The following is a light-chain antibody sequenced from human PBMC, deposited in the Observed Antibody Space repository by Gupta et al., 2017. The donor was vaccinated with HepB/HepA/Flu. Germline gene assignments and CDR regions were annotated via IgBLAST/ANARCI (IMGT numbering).Light chain of an antibody. Sequence: ENVLTQSPGTLSLSPGERATLSCGASQSVRSNYLAWYQQKPGQAPRLLIYGASARVTGVPDRFSGSGSGTEFTLTISGLEPEDFAVYYCQQDGSSPWTFGLGTRVEIK. CDR3: QQDGSSPWT. CDR1: QSVRSNY. J-gene: IGKJ1*01. V-gene: IGKV3-20*01. CDR2: GAS.